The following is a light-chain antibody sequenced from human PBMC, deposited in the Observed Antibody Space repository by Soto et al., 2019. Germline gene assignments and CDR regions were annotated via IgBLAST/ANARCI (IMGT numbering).Light chain of an antibody. CDR3: SSYTSSTTLVV. Sequence: QSVLTQPASVSGSPGQSITISCTGTSSDLGTYNFVSWYQHHPGKAPKLMISEVSNRPSGVSNRFSGSKSGNTASLTISGLQAEDEADYYCSSYTSSTTLVVFGGGTKLTVL. J-gene: IGLJ3*02. CDR1: SSDLGTYNF. V-gene: IGLV2-14*01. CDR2: EVS.